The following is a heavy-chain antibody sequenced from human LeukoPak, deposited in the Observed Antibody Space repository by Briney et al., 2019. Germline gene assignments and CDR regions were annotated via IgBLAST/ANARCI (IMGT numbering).Heavy chain of an antibody. CDR3: ARGGSGSYRRVWYFDY. J-gene: IGHJ4*02. Sequence: SQTLSLTCAISGDSVSSNSAAWNWIRQSPSRGLEWLGRTYYRSKWYNDYAVSAKSRITINPDTSKNQFSLQLNSVTPEDTAVYYCARGGSGSYRRVWYFDYWGQGTLVTVSS. V-gene: IGHV6-1*01. D-gene: IGHD3-10*01. CDR1: GDSVSSNSAA. CDR2: TYYRSKWYN.